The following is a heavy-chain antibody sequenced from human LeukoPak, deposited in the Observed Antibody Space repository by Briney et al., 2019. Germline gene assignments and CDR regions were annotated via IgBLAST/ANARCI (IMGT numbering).Heavy chain of an antibody. J-gene: IGHJ4*02. CDR1: GFTLSNVW. V-gene: IGHV3-15*07. D-gene: IGHD2-21*01. CDR2: IKSKTDGGTT. CDR3: TTPRGIPN. Sequence: GSLRLSYAASGFTLSNVWMNWVRQAPGKGLEWVGRIKSKTDGGTTDYAAPVKGRFTISRDESENMIYLEMNSLKIEDTAVYYCTTPRGIPNWGQGTLVTVSS.